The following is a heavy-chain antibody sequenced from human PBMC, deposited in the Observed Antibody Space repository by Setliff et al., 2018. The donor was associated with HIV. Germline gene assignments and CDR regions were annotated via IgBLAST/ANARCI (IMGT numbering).Heavy chain of an antibody. CDR2: LYYTGRA. V-gene: IGHV4-59*01. D-gene: IGHD5-12*01. Sequence: SETLSLTCTVSGGSINNYFWSWIRQPPGKGLEWLGCLYYTGRANYNPSLKSRLTVSVDTSKNQFSLKLRSVTAADTAVYYCARDGYNYKKGTSYMDVWGKGSTVTVSS. CDR3: ARDGYNYKKGTSYMDV. J-gene: IGHJ6*03. CDR1: GGSINNYF.